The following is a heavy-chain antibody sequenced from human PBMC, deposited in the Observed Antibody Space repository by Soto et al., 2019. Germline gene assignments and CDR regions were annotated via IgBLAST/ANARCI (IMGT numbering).Heavy chain of an antibody. CDR3: ARSIRRGIGFDY. CDR2: IKQDGSEK. J-gene: IGHJ4*02. CDR1: GFTVSNTY. V-gene: IGHV3-7*01. Sequence: EVQLVESGGGLIQPGGSLRLSCAASGFTVSNTYMSWVRQAPGKGLEWVANIKQDGSEKYYVDSVKGRFTISRDNAKNSLYLQMNSLRAEDTAVYYCARSIRRGIGFDYWGQGTLVTVSS. D-gene: IGHD3-16*01.